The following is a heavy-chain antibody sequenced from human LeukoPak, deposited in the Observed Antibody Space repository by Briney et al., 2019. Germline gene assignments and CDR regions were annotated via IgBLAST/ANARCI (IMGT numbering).Heavy chain of an antibody. D-gene: IGHD2-2*01. V-gene: IGHV3-20*04. Sequence: TGGSLRLSCAASGFTFDDYGMSWVRQAPGKGLEWVSGINWNGGSTGYADSVKGRFTISRDNAKNSLYLQMNSLRAEDTALYYRARFRYCSSTSCYGEFDYWGQGTLVTVSS. CDR1: GFTFDDYG. CDR2: INWNGGST. J-gene: IGHJ4*02. CDR3: ARFRYCSSTSCYGEFDY.